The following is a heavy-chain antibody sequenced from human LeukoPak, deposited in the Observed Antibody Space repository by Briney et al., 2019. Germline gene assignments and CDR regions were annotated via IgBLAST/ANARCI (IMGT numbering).Heavy chain of an antibody. CDR3: VKDLYKGETSTWYYFDY. J-gene: IGHJ4*02. D-gene: IGHD6-13*01. CDR2: INTSGDKT. CDR1: GFTFSTYA. Sequence: PGGSLGLSCSGSGFTFSTYAIHWVRQAPGKGPEYVSLINTSGDKTYYADSVKGRFTISRGNSRNTVSLQMSSLRDEDTAMYYCVKDLYKGETSTWYYFDYWGQGALVTVSS. V-gene: IGHV3-64D*06.